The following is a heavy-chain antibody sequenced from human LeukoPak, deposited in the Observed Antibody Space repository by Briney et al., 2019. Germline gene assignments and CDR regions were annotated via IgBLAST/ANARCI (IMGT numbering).Heavy chain of an antibody. D-gene: IGHD5-18*01. J-gene: IGHJ5*02. CDR1: GFTFTSYG. Sequence: PGRSLRLSCAASGFTFTSYGMHWVRQAPGKGLEWVAVIWYDGSNRYYPDSVKGRFTISRDNSKNTLYLQMNSLRAEDTAVYYCARADTAVQNKNWFDPWGQGTLVTVSS. CDR2: IWYDGSNR. CDR3: ARADTAVQNKNWFDP. V-gene: IGHV3-33*01.